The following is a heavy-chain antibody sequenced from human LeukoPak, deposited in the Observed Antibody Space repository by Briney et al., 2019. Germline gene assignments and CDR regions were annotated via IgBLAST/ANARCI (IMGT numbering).Heavy chain of an antibody. Sequence: SETLSLTCTVSGGSIRSYYWSWIRQPAGKGLEWIGRIYTSGSTNYNPSLKSRVTMSVDTSKNQFSLKLSSVTAADTAVYYCARDEDTAMVKSSGYYYMDVWGKGTTVTVSS. CDR2: IYTSGST. CDR1: GGSIRSYY. V-gene: IGHV4-4*07. J-gene: IGHJ6*03. CDR3: ARDEDTAMVKSSGYYYMDV. D-gene: IGHD5-18*01.